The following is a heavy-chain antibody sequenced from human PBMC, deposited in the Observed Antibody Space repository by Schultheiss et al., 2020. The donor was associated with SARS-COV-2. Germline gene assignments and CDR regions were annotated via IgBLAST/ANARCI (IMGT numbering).Heavy chain of an antibody. V-gene: IGHV4-61*02. D-gene: IGHD6-19*01. CDR2: LYTSGST. CDR1: GYSISSGYY. Sequence: SETLSLTCTVSGYSISSGYYWSWIRQPAGKGLEWIGRLYTSGSTNYSPSLKSRVTMSVDTSKNQFSLKLSSVTAADTAVYYCARDAVAGEQPFDYWGQGTLVTVSS. CDR3: ARDAVAGEQPFDY. J-gene: IGHJ4*02.